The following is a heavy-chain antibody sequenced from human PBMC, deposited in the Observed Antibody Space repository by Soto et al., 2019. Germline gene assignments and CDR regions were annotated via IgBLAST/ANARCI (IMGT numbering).Heavy chain of an antibody. Sequence: SETLSLTCTVSGASITSGDYSWNWIRQPPGKGLEWIGYIYHTGTTYYNPSLQSRVTISVDTSMNQFSLKLSSVTAADTAVYYCARDNWGSRDYYYYGMDVWGQGTTVTVSS. D-gene: IGHD7-27*01. J-gene: IGHJ6*02. V-gene: IGHV4-30-4*02. CDR3: ARDNWGSRDYYYYGMDV. CDR2: IYHTGTT. CDR1: GASITSGDYS.